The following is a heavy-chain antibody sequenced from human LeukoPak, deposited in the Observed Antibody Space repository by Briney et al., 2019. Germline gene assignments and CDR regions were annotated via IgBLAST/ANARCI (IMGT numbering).Heavy chain of an antibody. CDR3: ARSTAILYYYYMDV. Sequence: ASVRVSCKAPGYTLTSYGISWVRQAPGQGLEWMGWISAYNGNTNYAQKLQGRVTMTTDTSTSTAYMELRSLRSDDTAVYYCARSTAILYYYYMDVWGKGTTVTVSS. CDR1: GYTLTSYG. D-gene: IGHD2-21*02. J-gene: IGHJ6*03. CDR2: ISAYNGNT. V-gene: IGHV1-18*01.